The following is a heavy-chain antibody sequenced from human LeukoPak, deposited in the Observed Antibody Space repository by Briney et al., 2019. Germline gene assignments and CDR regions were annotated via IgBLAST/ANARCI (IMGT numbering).Heavy chain of an antibody. J-gene: IGHJ4*02. CDR3: ARERAYYFDY. CDR1: GFTFSSYA. CDR2: ISYDGSNK. Sequence: GGSLRLSCAASGFTFSSYAMHWVRQAPGKGLEWVAVISYDGSNKYYADSVKGRFTISRDNAKNSLYLQMNSLRAEDTAVYYCARERAYYFDYWGQGTLVTVSS. V-gene: IGHV3-30-3*01.